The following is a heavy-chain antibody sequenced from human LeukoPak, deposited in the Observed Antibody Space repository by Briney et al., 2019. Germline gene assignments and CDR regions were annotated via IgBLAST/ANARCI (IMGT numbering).Heavy chain of an antibody. Sequence: SETLSLTCTVSGGSISSGSYYWSWIRQPAGKGLEWIGRIYTSGSTNYNSSLKSRVTISVDTSKNQFSLKLSSVTAADTAVYYCARCAVGSGWSPHFDYWGQGTLVTVSS. CDR2: IYTSGST. J-gene: IGHJ4*02. CDR1: GGSISSGSYY. D-gene: IGHD6-19*01. V-gene: IGHV4-61*02. CDR3: ARCAVGSGWSPHFDY.